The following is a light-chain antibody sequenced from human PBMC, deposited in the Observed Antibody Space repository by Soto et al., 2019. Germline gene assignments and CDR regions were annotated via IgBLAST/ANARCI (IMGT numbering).Light chain of an antibody. V-gene: IGLV2-14*01. CDR1: SSDVGAYNL. CDR3: SSYTTSSLYA. CDR2: EVS. J-gene: IGLJ1*01. Sequence: QSALTQPASVSGSPGQSVAISCTGTSSDVGAYNLVSWYQQHPGKAPKLMIYEVSNRPSGVSNRFSASKSGNTASLTISGLQPDDEADYYCSSYTTSSLYAFGTGTKLTVL.